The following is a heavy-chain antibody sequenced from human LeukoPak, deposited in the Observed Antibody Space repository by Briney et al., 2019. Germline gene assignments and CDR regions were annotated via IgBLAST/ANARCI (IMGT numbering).Heavy chain of an antibody. CDR1: GGSNSSHY. J-gene: IGHJ4*02. Sequence: PSETLSLTCTVSGGSNSSHYWSWIRQPPGKGLEWIGYIYYSGSTNYNPSLKSRVTISVDTSKNQFSLKLSSVTAADTAVYYCARFFSSSWYDYWGQGTLVTVSS. D-gene: IGHD6-13*01. CDR2: IYYSGST. V-gene: IGHV4-59*11. CDR3: ARFFSSSWYDY.